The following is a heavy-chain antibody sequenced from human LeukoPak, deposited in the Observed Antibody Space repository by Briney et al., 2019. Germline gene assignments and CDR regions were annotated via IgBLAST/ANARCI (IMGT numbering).Heavy chain of an antibody. CDR2: IYYSGST. CDR3: ARHYYGSGSYSAENWFDP. Sequence: PSETLSLTYTVSGGSISSSSYYWGWIRQPPGKGLEWIGSIYYSGSTYYNPSLKSRVTISVDTSKNQFSLKLSSVTAADTAVYYCARHYYGSGSYSAENWFDPWGQGTLVTVSS. D-gene: IGHD3-10*01. J-gene: IGHJ5*02. CDR1: GGSISSSSYY. V-gene: IGHV4-39*01.